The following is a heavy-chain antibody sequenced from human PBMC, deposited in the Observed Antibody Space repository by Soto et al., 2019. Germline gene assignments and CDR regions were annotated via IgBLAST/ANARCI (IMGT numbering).Heavy chain of an antibody. Sequence: GGSLRLSCAASGFTFSSYSMNWVRQAPGEGLEWVAVISYDGNNKFYADSVKGRFTISRDSSSQTLYLQMNSLRPDDTAMYYCARDGVSSTDYTWNYGTHLAYWGPGALVTVSS. V-gene: IGHV3-30*03. D-gene: IGHD1-7*01. CDR1: GFTFSSYS. CDR3: ARDGVSSTDYTWNYGTHLAY. CDR2: ISYDGNNK. J-gene: IGHJ1*01.